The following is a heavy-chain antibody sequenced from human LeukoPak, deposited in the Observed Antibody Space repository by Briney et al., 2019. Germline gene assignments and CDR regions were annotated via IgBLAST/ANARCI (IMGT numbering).Heavy chain of an antibody. CDR2: LSSTGNT. CDR1: GFTVSRNY. D-gene: IGHD3-3*01. CDR3: ARWRPIDAFDI. Sequence: GGSLRLSCAASGFTVSRNYMNWVRQAPGKGREWVSLLSSTGNTSYADSVKGRFTISRHNSKNTLYLQVNSLRPEDTAMYYCARWRPIDAFDIWGQGTMVIVSS. J-gene: IGHJ3*02. V-gene: IGHV3-53*04.